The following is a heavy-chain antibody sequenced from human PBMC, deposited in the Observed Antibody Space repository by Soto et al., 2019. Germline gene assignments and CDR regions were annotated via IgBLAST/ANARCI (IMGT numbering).Heavy chain of an antibody. D-gene: IGHD3-22*01. V-gene: IGHV1-69*13. CDR1: GVTFSSYA. Sequence: ASVKVSCKASGVTFSSYAISWVRQAPGQGLEWMGGIIPIFGTANYAQKFQGRVTITADESTSTAYMELSSLRSEDTAVYYCARDGTYYYDSSGYYYFDYWGQGTLVTVSS. CDR2: IIPIFGTA. J-gene: IGHJ4*02. CDR3: ARDGTYYYDSSGYYYFDY.